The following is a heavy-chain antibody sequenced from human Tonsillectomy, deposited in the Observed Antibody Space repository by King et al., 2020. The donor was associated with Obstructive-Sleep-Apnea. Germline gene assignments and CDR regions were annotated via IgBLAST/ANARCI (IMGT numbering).Heavy chain of an antibody. CDR3: ATVADY. CDR2: ITWNGDNA. V-gene: IGHV3-9*01. Sequence: VLLVESGGGLVQPGGSLRLSCAGSGFTFDAFAMYWVRQAPGKGLEWVSGITWNGDNAGYADSVRGRFTISRDNAKNSLYLHMTSLRSDDTAMYYCATVADYWGQGTLITVSS. CDR1: GFTFDAFA. J-gene: IGHJ4*02.